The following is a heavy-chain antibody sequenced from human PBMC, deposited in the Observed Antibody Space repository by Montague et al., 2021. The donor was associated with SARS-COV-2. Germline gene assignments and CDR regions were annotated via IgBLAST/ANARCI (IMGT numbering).Heavy chain of an antibody. CDR2: ISSSSSYI. V-gene: IGHV3-21*01. CDR1: GFTFSSYS. J-gene: IGHJ4*02. CDR3: VRDYGDYGEEFLDY. Sequence: SLRLSCAASGFTFSSYSMNWVRQAPGKGLEWVSSISSSSSYIYYADSVKGRFTISRDNAENSLYLQMNSLRVEDTATYFCVRDYGDYGEEFLDYWGQGTPVIVSS. D-gene: IGHD4-17*01.